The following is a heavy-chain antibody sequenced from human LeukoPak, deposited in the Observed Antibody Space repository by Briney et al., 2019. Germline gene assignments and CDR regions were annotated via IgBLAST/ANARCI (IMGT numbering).Heavy chain of an antibody. CDR3: ARVDTAMVNYGMDV. CDR1: GFTVSSNY. CDR2: IYSGGST. Sequence: PGGSLRLSCAASGFTVSSNYMGWVRQAPGKGLEWVSVIYSGGSTYYADSVKGRFTISRDNSKNTLYLQMNSLRAEDTAVYYCARVDTAMVNYGMDVWGQGTTVTVSS. D-gene: IGHD5-18*01. V-gene: IGHV3-66*02. J-gene: IGHJ6*02.